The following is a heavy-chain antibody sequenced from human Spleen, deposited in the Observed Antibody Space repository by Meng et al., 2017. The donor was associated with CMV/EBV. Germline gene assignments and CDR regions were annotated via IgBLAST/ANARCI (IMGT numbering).Heavy chain of an antibody. J-gene: IGHJ4*02. CDR3: ARDSYYDYVWGTYRYASGFDY. V-gene: IGHV3-21*01. D-gene: IGHD3-16*02. CDR1: GFTFSSYS. CDR2: ISSSSSYI. Sequence: GGSLRLSCAASGFTFSSYSMNWVRQAPGKGLEWVSSISSSSSYIYYADSVKGRFTISRDNAKNSLYLQMNSLRAEDTAVYYCARDSYYDYVWGTYRYASGFDYWGQGTLVTVSS.